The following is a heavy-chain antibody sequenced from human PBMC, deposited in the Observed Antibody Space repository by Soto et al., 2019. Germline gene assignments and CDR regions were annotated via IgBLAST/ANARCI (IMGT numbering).Heavy chain of an antibody. V-gene: IGHV5-10-1*01. J-gene: IGHJ4*02. CDR2: IDPSDSQT. CDR3: ARQIYDSDTGPNFQYYFDS. Sequence: GESLKISCKGSGYSFAGYWITWVRQKPGKGLEWMGRIDPSDSQTYYSPSFRGHVTISVTKSITTVFLQWSSLRASDTAMYYCARQIYDSDTGPNFQYYFDSWSQGTPVTVSS. D-gene: IGHD3-22*01. CDR1: GYSFAGYW.